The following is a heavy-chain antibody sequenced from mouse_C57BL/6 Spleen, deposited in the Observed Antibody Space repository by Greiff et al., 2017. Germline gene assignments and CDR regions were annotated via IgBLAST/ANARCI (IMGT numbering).Heavy chain of an antibody. V-gene: IGHV1-52*01. CDR1: GYTFTSYW. Sequence: QVQLQQPGAELVRLGSSVKLSCKASGYTFTSYWMHWVKQRPIQGLEWIGNIDPSDSETHYNQKFKDKATLTVDKSSSTAYMQLSSLTSEDSAVYYWARQYYGPFDYWGQGTTLTVSS. J-gene: IGHJ2*01. D-gene: IGHD1-1*01. CDR3: ARQYYGPFDY. CDR2: IDPSDSET.